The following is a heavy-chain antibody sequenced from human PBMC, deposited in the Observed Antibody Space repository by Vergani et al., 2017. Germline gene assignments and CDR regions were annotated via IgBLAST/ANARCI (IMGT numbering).Heavy chain of an antibody. V-gene: IGHV5-10-1*01. J-gene: IGHJ6*02. CDR3: ARRVTMVRGGNYYYCGMDV. D-gene: IGHD3-10*01. Sequence: EVQLVQSGAEVKKPGESLRISCTGSGYSFTSYWISWVRQMPGKGLEWMGRIDPSDSYTNYSPSFQVHITVSADKSISTAYLQWGSLKASDTSMYYCARRVTMVRGGNYYYCGMDVWGQGTTVTVSS. CDR2: IDPSDSYT. CDR1: GYSFTSYW.